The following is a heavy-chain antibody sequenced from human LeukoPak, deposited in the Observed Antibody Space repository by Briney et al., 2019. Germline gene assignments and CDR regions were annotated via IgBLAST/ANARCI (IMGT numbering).Heavy chain of an antibody. CDR1: GYTFTTYG. V-gene: IGHV1-18*01. Sequence: GASVKVSCKASGYTFTTYGISWVRQAPGQGLEWMGWISAYNGNTNYAQKLQGRVTMTTDTSTSTACMELRSLRSDDTAVYYCARIITMVRGVIITDWFDPWGQGTLVTVPS. D-gene: IGHD3-10*01. CDR2: ISAYNGNT. J-gene: IGHJ5*02. CDR3: ARIITMVRGVIITDWFDP.